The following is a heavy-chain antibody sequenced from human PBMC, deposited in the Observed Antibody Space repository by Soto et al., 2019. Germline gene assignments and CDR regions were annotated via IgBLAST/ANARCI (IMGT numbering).Heavy chain of an antibody. CDR3: ARDYCGGDCPIYYYYGMDV. Sequence: ASVKVSCKASGYTFTGYYMHWVRQAPGQGLEWMGWINPNSGGTNYAQKFQGRVTMTRDTSISTAYMELRRLRSDDTAVYYCARDYCGGDCPIYYYYGMDVWGQGTTVTVSS. J-gene: IGHJ6*02. CDR2: INPNSGGT. CDR1: GYTFTGYY. V-gene: IGHV1-2*02. D-gene: IGHD2-21*02.